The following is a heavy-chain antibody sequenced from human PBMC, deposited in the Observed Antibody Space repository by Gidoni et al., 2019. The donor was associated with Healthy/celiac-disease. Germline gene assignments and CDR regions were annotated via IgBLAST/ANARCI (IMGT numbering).Heavy chain of an antibody. CDR1: GFTFSSYD. CDR2: IGTAGDT. J-gene: IGHJ6*02. Sequence: EVQLVESGGGLVQPGGSLRLSCAASGFTFSSYDMHWVRQATGKGLEWVSAIGTAGDTYYPGSVKGRFTISRENAKNSLYLQMNSLRAEDTAVYYCARAGRYDFWSGYYTGYYGMDVWGQGTTVTVSS. V-gene: IGHV3-13*01. D-gene: IGHD3-3*01. CDR3: ARAGRYDFWSGYYTGYYGMDV.